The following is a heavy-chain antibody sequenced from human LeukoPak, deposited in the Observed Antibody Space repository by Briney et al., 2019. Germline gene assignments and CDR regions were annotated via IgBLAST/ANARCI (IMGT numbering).Heavy chain of an antibody. J-gene: IGHJ5*02. CDR3: ATQSPITGTTGYWFDP. V-gene: IGHV4-30-4*08. CDR1: GGSISSGDYY. D-gene: IGHD1-7*01. Sequence: SQTLSLTCTVSGGSISSGDYYWSWVRQPPGKGLEWIGYIYYSGSTYYNPSLKSRVTISVDTSKNQFSLKLSSVTAADTAVYYCATQSPITGTTGYWFDPWGQGTLVTVSS. CDR2: IYYSGST.